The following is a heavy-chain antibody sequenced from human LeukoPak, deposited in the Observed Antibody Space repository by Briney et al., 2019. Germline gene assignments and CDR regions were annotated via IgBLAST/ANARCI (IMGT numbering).Heavy chain of an antibody. CDR1: GFTFSSYS. V-gene: IGHV3-21*01. CDR3: ASQRTLYGGNSGDY. Sequence: GGSLRLSCAASGFTFSSYSMNWVRQAPGKGLESVSSISSSSSYIYYADSVKGRFTISRDNAKNSLYPQMNSLRAEDTAVYYCASQRTLYGGNSGDYWGQGTLVTVSS. D-gene: IGHD4-23*01. CDR2: ISSSSSYI. J-gene: IGHJ4*02.